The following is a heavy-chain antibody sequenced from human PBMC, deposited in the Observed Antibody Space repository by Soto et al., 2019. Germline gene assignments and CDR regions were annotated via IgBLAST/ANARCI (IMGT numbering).Heavy chain of an antibody. CDR2: IIPIFGTA. D-gene: IGHD3-10*01. J-gene: IGHJ4*02. Sequence: SVKVSCKASGGTFSSYAISWVRQAPGQGLEWMGGIIPIFGTANYAQKFQGRVTITADKSTSTAYMELSSLRSEDTAVYYCARHGSGSYYLDYWGQGTLVTVSS. CDR1: GGTFSSYA. CDR3: ARHGSGSYYLDY. V-gene: IGHV1-69*06.